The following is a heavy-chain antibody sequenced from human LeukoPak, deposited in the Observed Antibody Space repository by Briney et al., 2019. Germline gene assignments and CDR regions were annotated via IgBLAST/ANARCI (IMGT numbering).Heavy chain of an antibody. CDR2: IYYSGST. CDR1: GFSISSYY. J-gene: IGHJ4*02. D-gene: IGHD6-19*01. CDR3: ARDGQSSGWYVY. Sequence: SETLSLTCTVSGFSISSYYCSWIRQPPGKGLEWIGYIYYSGSTNYNPSLKSRVTISVDTSKNQFSLKLSSVTAADTAVYYCARDGQSSGWYVYWGQGTLVTVSS. V-gene: IGHV4-59*01.